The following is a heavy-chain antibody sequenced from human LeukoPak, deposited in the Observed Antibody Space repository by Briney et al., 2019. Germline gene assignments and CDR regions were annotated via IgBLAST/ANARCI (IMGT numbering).Heavy chain of an antibody. Sequence: SVKVSCKASGGTFSSYAISWVRQAPGQGLEWMGGIIPIFGTANYAQKFQGRVTITADESTSTAYMELSSLRSEDTAVYYCARNLPSSGYYHDAEYFQHWGQGTLVTVSS. V-gene: IGHV1-69*13. D-gene: IGHD3-22*01. J-gene: IGHJ1*01. CDR2: IIPIFGTA. CDR1: GGTFSSYA. CDR3: ARNLPSSGYYHDAEYFQH.